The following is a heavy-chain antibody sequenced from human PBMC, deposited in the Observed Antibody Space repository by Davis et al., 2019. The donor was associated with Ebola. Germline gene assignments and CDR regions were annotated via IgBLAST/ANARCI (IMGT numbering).Heavy chain of an antibody. Sequence: MPSETLSLTCALSGDSVSSNSAAWNWIRQSPSRGPEWLGRTYYRSKWYNDYAVSVKSRITINPDTSKNQFSLQLNSVTPEDTAVYYCAGAGDYYYGMDVWGQGTTVTVSS. V-gene: IGHV6-1*01. CDR2: TYYRSKWYN. D-gene: IGHD6-19*01. CDR3: AGAGDYYYGMDV. CDR1: GDSVSSNSAA. J-gene: IGHJ6*02.